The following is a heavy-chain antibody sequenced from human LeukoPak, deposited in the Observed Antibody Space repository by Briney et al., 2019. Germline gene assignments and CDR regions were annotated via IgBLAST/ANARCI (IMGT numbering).Heavy chain of an antibody. V-gene: IGHV1-18*01. CDR2: INPYNGNT. Sequence: ASVTVSFKASGYYTFTSYGINWVRQAPGQGLEWMGWINPYNGNTNYAQKFQGRVTMTTDTSTGTAYMELRSQRSEDTAVYYCARGHGEGSSSYGKADYWGQGTLVTVSS. J-gene: IGHJ4*02. CDR3: ARGHGEGSSSYGKADY. CDR1: GYYTFTSYG. D-gene: IGHD5-18*01.